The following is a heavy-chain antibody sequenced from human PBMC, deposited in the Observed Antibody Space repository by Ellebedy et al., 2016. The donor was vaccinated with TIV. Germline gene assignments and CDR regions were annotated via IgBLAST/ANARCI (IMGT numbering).Heavy chain of an antibody. CDR1: GGSISSYY. CDR2: ISYSGST. D-gene: IGHD6-6*01. Sequence: MPSETLSLTCTISGGSISSYYWSWIRQPPGKGLEWIGYISYSGSTNYNPSLKSRVTISVDTSKNQFSLKLSSVTAADTAVYYCASEYSSLYYWGQGTLVTVSS. J-gene: IGHJ4*02. CDR3: ASEYSSLYY. V-gene: IGHV4-59*08.